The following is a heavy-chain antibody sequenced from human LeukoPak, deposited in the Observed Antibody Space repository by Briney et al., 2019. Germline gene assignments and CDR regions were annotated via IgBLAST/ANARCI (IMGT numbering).Heavy chain of an antibody. CDR2: IYSGGST. V-gene: IGHV3-66*01. D-gene: IGHD6-13*01. CDR1: GFTVASNY. CDR3: ARTLARIAAAAHFDY. J-gene: IGHJ4*02. Sequence: GGSLRLSSEASGFTVASNYMSWVRQAPGKWLEWVSVIYSGGSTYYADSVKGRFTISRDNSKNTLYLQMNSLRAEDTAVYYCARTLARIAAAAHFDYWGQGTLVTVSS.